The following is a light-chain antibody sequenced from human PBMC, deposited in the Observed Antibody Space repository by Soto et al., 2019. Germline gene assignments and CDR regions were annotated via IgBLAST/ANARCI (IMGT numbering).Light chain of an antibody. CDR3: AAWDDSLNGVV. Sequence: QSVLTQPPSASGTPGQRVTIYCSGSSSNIGSNTVNWYQQLPGTAPKLLMYNNSHRSSGVADRFSGSKSGTSASLAISGLQSEDEADDYCAAWDDSLNGVVFGGGTQLTVL. CDR2: NNS. J-gene: IGLJ2*01. V-gene: IGLV1-44*01. CDR1: SSNIGSNT.